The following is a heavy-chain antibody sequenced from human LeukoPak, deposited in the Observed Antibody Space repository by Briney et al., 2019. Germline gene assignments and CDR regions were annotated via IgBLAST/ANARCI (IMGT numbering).Heavy chain of an antibody. J-gene: IGHJ1*01. D-gene: IGHD2-21*02. V-gene: IGHV3-53*01. CDR2: IYSGGST. CDR1: GFSVSSNY. Sequence: GGSLRLSCAASGFSVSSNYMSWVRQATGKGLEWVSVIYSGGSTYYADSVKGRFTISRDNSKNTLYLQMKSLRAEDTAVYYCARTDETAPAEDFQHWGQGTLVTVSS. CDR3: ARTDETAPAEDFQH.